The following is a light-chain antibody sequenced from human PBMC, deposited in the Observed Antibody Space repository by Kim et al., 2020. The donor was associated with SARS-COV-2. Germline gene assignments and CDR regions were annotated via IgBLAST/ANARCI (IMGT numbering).Light chain of an antibody. CDR2: GAS. CDR1: QSVSSY. Sequence: EIVLTQSPDTLSLSPGERATLSCRASQSVSSYLAWYQQKPGQAPRLLIYGASTRATGIAARFSGSGSGTEFTLTISSLQSEDFAVYYCQQYSNWPKTFGQGTKVDIK. J-gene: IGKJ1*01. CDR3: QQYSNWPKT. V-gene: IGKV3-15*01.